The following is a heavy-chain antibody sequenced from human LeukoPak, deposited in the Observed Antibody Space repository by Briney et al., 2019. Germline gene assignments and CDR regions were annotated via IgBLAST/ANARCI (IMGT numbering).Heavy chain of an antibody. Sequence: GASVKVSCKASGYTFTDYYIHWVRQAPGQGLEWMGWINPDSDGTKYAQNFQGRVIMTRDTAISTAYMELSRLRPDDTAVYYCAILWGGCTSTSCSLLDYWGQGTLVTVSS. D-gene: IGHD2-2*01. CDR2: INPDSDGT. V-gene: IGHV1-2*02. CDR3: AILWGGCTSTSCSLLDY. CDR1: GYTFTDYY. J-gene: IGHJ4*02.